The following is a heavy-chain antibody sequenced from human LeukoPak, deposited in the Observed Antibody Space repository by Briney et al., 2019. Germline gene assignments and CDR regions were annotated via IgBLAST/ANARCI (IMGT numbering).Heavy chain of an antibody. Sequence: GGSLRLSCAASGFTFTSYAMGWVRQAPGKGRECVSAISGIGGHTNYTASVEGRFTISRDNSKNTLYLQMNSLRAEGTGVYYCAKRISSLDGFLFDYWGQGTLVTVSS. CDR3: AKRISSLDGFLFDY. CDR2: ISGIGGHT. CDR1: GFTFTSYA. V-gene: IGHV3-23*01. J-gene: IGHJ4*02. D-gene: IGHD2-15*01.